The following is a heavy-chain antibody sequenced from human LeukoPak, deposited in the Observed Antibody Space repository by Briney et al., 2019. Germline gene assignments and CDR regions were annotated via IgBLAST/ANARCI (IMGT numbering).Heavy chain of an antibody. V-gene: IGHV4-59*01. CDR3: ARVIAVAGYYYYSMDV. J-gene: IGHJ6*02. D-gene: IGHD6-19*01. CDR1: GGSISSYY. CDR2: IYYSGST. Sequence: SETLSLTCTVSGGSISSYYWSWIRQPPGKGLEWIGYIYYSGSTSYNPSLKSRVTISVDTSKNQFSLKLSSVTAADTAVYYCARVIAVAGYYYYSMDVWGQGTTVTVSS.